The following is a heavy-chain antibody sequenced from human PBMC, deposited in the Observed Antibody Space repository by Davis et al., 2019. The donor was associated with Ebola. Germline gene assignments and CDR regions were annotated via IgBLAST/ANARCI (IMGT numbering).Heavy chain of an antibody. CDR2: IYYSGST. CDR3: ARSYYDSSGYYLTGDWYFDL. V-gene: IGHV4-61*01. CDR1: GGSVNSGSYY. Sequence: SETLSLTCAVSGGSVNSGSYYWSWIRQPPGKGLEWIAYIYYSGSTSYNPSLKSRVTISVDTSKNQFSLKLSSVTAADTAVYYCARSYYDSSGYYLTGDWYFDLWGRGTLVTVSS. D-gene: IGHD3-22*01. J-gene: IGHJ2*01.